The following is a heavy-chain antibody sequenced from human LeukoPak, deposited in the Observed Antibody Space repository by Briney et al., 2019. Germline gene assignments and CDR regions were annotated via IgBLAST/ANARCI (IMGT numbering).Heavy chain of an antibody. V-gene: IGHV3-74*01. J-gene: IGHJ4*02. CDR3: ARDRDDSSAYYFDY. CDR1: GFTFSAYW. Sequence: GGSLRLSCAASGFTFSAYWMHWVRQAPGKGLVWVSRINSDGSGTSYADSEKGRFTISRDNAKNTLYLQMNSLRAEDTAFYYCARDRDDSSAYYFDYWGQGTLVTVSS. D-gene: IGHD3-22*01. CDR2: INSDGSGT.